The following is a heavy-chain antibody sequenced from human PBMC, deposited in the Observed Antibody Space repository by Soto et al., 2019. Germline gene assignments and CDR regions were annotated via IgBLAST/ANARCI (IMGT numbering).Heavy chain of an antibody. CDR3: AGGGVRGVITRTRDYYGMDV. J-gene: IGHJ6*02. V-gene: IGHV5-51*01. CDR1: GYSFTSYW. Sequence: PGESLKISCKGSGYSFTSYWIGWVRQMPGKGLEWMGIIYPGDSDTRYSPSFQGQVNISADKSISTAYLQWSSLKASDTAMYFFAGGGVRGVITRTRDYYGMDVWGQGTTVTVSS. D-gene: IGHD3-10*01. CDR2: IYPGDSDT.